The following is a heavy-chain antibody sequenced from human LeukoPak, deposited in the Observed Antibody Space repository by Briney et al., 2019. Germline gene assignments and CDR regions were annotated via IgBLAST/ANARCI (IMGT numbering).Heavy chain of an antibody. V-gene: IGHV3-21*01. Sequence: PGRSLRLSCAASGFTFSSYSMNWVRQAPGKGLEWVSSISSSSSYIYYADSVKGRFTISRDNAKNSLYLQMNSLRAEDTAVYYCARDGHDYGGRGFDYWGQGTLVTVSS. J-gene: IGHJ4*02. CDR2: ISSSSSYI. CDR3: ARDGHDYGGRGFDY. CDR1: GFTFSSYS. D-gene: IGHD4-23*01.